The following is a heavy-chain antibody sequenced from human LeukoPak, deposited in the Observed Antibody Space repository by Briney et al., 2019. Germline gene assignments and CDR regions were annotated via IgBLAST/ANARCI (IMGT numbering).Heavy chain of an antibody. CDR1: GFTLSTYW. V-gene: IGHV3-21*01. J-gene: IGHJ4*02. CDR3: ATNDLRGGAARPFDY. CDR2: ISSSSSYI. D-gene: IGHD6-6*01. Sequence: PGGSLRLSCSASGFTLSTYWMSGVRQAPGKGLEWVSSISSSSSYIYYADSVKGRFTISRDNAKNSLYLQMNSLRAEDTAVYYCATNDLRGGAARPFDYWGQGTLVTVSS.